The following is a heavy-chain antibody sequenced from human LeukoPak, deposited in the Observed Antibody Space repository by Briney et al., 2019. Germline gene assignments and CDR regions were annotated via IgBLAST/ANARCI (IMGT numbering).Heavy chain of an antibody. CDR2: IYTSGST. CDR3: ARVGVYSTI. J-gene: IGHJ3*02. V-gene: IGHV4-61*02. CDR1: GGSISSGSYY. D-gene: IGHD6-13*01. Sequence: SETLSLTCTVSGGSISSGSYYWSWIRQPAGKGLEWIGRIYTSGSTNYNPSLKSRVTISVDTSKNQFSLKLSSVTAADTAVYYCARVGVYSTIWGQGTMVTVSS.